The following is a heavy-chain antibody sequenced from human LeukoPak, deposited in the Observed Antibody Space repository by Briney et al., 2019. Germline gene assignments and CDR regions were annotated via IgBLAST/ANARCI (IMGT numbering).Heavy chain of an antibody. V-gene: IGHV3-7*01. CDR1: EFNFKIYW. Sequence: GGSLRLSCAASEFNFKIYWMSWVRQAPGKGLEWVANIKHDGSEKYYVDSVKGRFTISRDNAKKSLYLQMSSLRAEDTAVYYCARDYVTTLQLSYYYYMDVWGKGTTVTVSS. CDR3: ARDYVTTLQLSYYYYMDV. CDR2: IKHDGSEK. D-gene: IGHD4-11*01. J-gene: IGHJ6*03.